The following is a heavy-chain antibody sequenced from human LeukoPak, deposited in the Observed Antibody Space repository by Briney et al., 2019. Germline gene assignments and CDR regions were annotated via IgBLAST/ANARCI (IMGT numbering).Heavy chain of an antibody. CDR2: INPNSGGT. D-gene: IGHD6-13*01. J-gene: IGHJ4*02. Sequence: ASVKVSCKASGYTFTGYYMHWLRQAPGQGLEWMGRINPNSGGTNCAQKFQGRVTMTRDTSISTAYMELSRLRSDDTAVYYCASGSSSRYEFDYWGQGTLVTVSS. CDR1: GYTFTGYY. CDR3: ASGSSSRYEFDY. V-gene: IGHV1-2*06.